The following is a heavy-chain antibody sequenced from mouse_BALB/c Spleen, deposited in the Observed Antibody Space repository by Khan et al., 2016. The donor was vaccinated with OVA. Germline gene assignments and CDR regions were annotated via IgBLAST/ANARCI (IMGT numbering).Heavy chain of an antibody. CDR3: ARRTTGYAMDY. CDR1: GYTFTSNT. V-gene: IGHV1-4*01. J-gene: IGHJ4*01. CDR2: INPRSGYT. Sequence: QVQLQQSGAELARPGASVKMSCEASGYTFTSNTMHWVKQRPGQGLEWIGYINPRSGYTNYNQKFKDKATLTADKSSSTAYMQLSSLTSEDSAGYYCARRTTGYAMDYWGQGTSVIVSS. D-gene: IGHD2-14*01.